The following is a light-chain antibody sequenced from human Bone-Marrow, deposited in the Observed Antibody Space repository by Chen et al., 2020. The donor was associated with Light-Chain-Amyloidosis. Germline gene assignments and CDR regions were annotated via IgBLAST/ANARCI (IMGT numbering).Light chain of an antibody. Sequence: EVVMTQSPATLSVSPGDTAILSCRASQSISRNFAWYQQNPGHPPRLLIFRSSTRATGIPDRFTGTGSQTDFTLTISSLRSEDVAVYFCQNYAGWPPHNLGQGTKREI. CDR1: QSISRN. CDR3: QNYAGWPPHN. J-gene: IGKJ2*01. V-gene: IGKV3-15*01. CDR2: RSS.